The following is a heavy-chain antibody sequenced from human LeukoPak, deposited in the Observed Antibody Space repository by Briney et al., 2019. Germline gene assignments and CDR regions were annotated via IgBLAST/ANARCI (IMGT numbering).Heavy chain of an antibody. J-gene: IGHJ6*03. CDR1: GGSFSDYY. CDR3: ARGGRYMSASWYRAVYHYMDV. Sequence: SETLSLTCAVYGGSFSDYYWTWIRQSPGKGLEWIGEINYGGSTNYNPSLKSRVIISLDTSKNQFSLKLSSVTAADTAVYYCARGGRYMSASWYRAVYHYMDVWGKGTTVIVSS. D-gene: IGHD6-13*01. V-gene: IGHV4-34*01. CDR2: INYGGST.